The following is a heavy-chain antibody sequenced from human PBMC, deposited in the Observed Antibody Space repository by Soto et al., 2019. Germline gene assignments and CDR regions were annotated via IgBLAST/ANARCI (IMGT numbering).Heavy chain of an antibody. CDR1: GFRFDTYS. V-gene: IGHV3-48*02. D-gene: IGHD2-2*01. Sequence: EVQLVESGGGLIQPGGSLRLSCAASGFRFDTYSMNWVRQAPGKGLEWVAYISTTSSTIYYADSVKGRFTVSRDNARNSLYLQMDSLRDEDTAVYYCARERIVVAPAAVRWFDPWGQGTLVTVSS. J-gene: IGHJ5*02. CDR3: ARERIVVAPAAVRWFDP. CDR2: ISTTSSTI.